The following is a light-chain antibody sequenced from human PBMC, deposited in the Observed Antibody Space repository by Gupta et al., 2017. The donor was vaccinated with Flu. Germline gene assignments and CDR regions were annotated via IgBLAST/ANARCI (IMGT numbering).Light chain of an antibody. CDR1: SSDVGGYNY. V-gene: IGLV2-14*01. Sequence: ALPQPASASGSPAQSNTTSCTGTSSDVGGYNYVSWYQQHPGKAPKLMIYEVSKRPAGVSNRFSGSKSGNTASLTISGRKAEDEADYYCSSYTSSSSWVFGGGTKLTVL. CDR3: SSYTSSSSWV. CDR2: EVS. J-gene: IGLJ3*02.